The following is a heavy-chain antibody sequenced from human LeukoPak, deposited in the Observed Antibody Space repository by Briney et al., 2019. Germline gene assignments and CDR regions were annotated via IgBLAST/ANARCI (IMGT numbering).Heavy chain of an antibody. V-gene: IGHV3-23*01. CDR1: GFTFSNYA. D-gene: IGHD3/OR15-3a*01. Sequence: PGGSLRLSCAASGFTFSNYAMTWVRQAPGKGLEWVLAISGDSAYIYYVDSVKGRFTTSRDNSKNTLYLQMNSLRAEDTAMYYCAKNFGPGKAFYDHWGQGTLVTVSS. J-gene: IGHJ4*02. CDR3: AKNFGPGKAFYDH. CDR2: ISGDSAYI.